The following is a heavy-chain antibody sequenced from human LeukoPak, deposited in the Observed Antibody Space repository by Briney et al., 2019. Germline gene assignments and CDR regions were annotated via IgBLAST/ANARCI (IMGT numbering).Heavy chain of an antibody. J-gene: IGHJ4*02. Sequence: PSETLSLTCTVSGGSIRSSYYYWGWIRQPPGKGLEWIGSIYDSGSTYYNPSLKSRVTISVDTSKNQFSLKLSSVTAADTAVYYCAVRPGIAAAGRPYYFDYWGQGTLVTVSS. CDR2: IYDSGST. D-gene: IGHD6-13*01. V-gene: IGHV4-39*01. CDR3: AVRPGIAAAGRPYYFDY. CDR1: GGSIRSSYYY.